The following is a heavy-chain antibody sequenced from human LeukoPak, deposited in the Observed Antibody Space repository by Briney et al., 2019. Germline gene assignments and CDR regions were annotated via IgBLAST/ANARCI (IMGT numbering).Heavy chain of an antibody. Sequence: SETLSLTCSVSGCHINSYYWSWIRQPPGKGLEWIGYIYYSGSTDYNPSLKSRVTISVDTSKNQFSLKLSSVTAADTAVYYCARHLVSNQQMVHYSWVDHWGQGTLVTVSS. CDR2: IYYSGST. CDR1: GCHINSYY. V-gene: IGHV4-59*08. D-gene: IGHD6-13*01. J-gene: IGHJ5*02. CDR3: ARHLVSNQQMVHYSWVDH.